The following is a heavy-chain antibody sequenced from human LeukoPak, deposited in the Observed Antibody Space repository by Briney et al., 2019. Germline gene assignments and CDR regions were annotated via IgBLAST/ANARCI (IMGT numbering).Heavy chain of an antibody. CDR2: INHSGST. Sequence: SETLCLTCAVYGGSFSGYYWSWIRQPPGEGLEWIGEINHSGSTNYNPSLKSRVTISVDTSKNQFSLKLSSVTAADTAVYYCARAYGSAPSYNWFDPWGQGTLVTVSS. CDR1: GGSFSGYY. V-gene: IGHV4-34*01. CDR3: ARAYGSAPSYNWFDP. J-gene: IGHJ5*02. D-gene: IGHD3-10*01.